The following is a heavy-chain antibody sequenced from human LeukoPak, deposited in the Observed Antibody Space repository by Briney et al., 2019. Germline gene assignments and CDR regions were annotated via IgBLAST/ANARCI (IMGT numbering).Heavy chain of an antibody. CDR3: AKDLRYCSSTSCYGPYAAFDI. D-gene: IGHD2-2*01. CDR1: GFTFSSYW. V-gene: IGHV3-7*03. CDR2: IKQDGSEK. Sequence: GGSLRLSCAASGFTFSSYWMSWVRQAPGKGLEWVANIKQDGSEKYYVDSVKGRFTISRDNSKNTLCLQMNSLRAEDTAVYYCAKDLRYCSSTSCYGPYAAFDIWGQGTMVTVSS. J-gene: IGHJ3*02.